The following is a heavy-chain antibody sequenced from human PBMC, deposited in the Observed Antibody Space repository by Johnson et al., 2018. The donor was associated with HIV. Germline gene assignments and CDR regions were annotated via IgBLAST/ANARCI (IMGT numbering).Heavy chain of an antibody. CDR1: GFTFSSYA. Sequence: QVQLVESGGGVVQPGRSLRLSCAASGFTFSSYAMHWVRQAPGKGLEWVAGILYDGRNIYYADSVKGRFTISRDNSKNKLYLQMNSLKTEDTAVYYCTTDRGSSSSEEDAFDIWGQGTMVTVSS. J-gene: IGHJ3*02. D-gene: IGHD6-13*01. V-gene: IGHV3-30*04. CDR3: TTDRGSSSSEEDAFDI. CDR2: ILYDGRNI.